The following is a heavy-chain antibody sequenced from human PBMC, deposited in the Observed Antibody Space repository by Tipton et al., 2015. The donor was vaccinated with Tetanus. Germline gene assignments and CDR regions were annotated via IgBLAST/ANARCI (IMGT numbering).Heavy chain of an antibody. J-gene: IGHJ3*01. CDR3: ARRSHIGAPV. V-gene: IGHV4-39*01. CDR2: IYYGGST. CDR1: GGSVSSGNYF. D-gene: IGHD2-21*01. Sequence: GLVKPSETLSVTCTVSGGSVSSGNYFWTWIRQSPGTGLEWVGSIYYGGSTYFNPSLRSRGTISIDTSRNQFSLQLSSVTAADTALYFCARRSHIGAPVWGQGTLVTVAS.